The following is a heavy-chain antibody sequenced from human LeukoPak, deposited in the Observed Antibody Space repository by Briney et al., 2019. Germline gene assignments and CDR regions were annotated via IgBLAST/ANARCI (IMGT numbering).Heavy chain of an antibody. CDR1: GVSINTYY. J-gene: IGHJ4*02. Sequence: SETLSLTCTVSGVSINTYYARWIRQAPGKGLEFIGFIYNGGNTNYNPSLKSRATISVDTSNNQFSLRLTSVTAADTAMYYCAAGPWKLDFWGQGTLVTVSS. CDR3: AAGPWKLDF. V-gene: IGHV4-4*09. CDR2: IYNGGNT. D-gene: IGHD1-1*01.